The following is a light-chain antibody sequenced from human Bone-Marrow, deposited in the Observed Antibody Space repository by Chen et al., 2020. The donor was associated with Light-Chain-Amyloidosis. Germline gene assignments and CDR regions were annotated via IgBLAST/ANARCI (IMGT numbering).Light chain of an antibody. Sequence: EIVLTQSPGTLSLSPGEGANLSCRASQTISSNYLTWYQQKFGQAPRLLIYGSSSRATGIPDRFTGSGSGTDFTLTINRLEPEDCAMHYCQQYGTSPLTFGGGIKVEIK. CDR3: QQYGTSPLT. J-gene: IGKJ4*01. CDR1: QTISSNY. V-gene: IGKV3-20*01. CDR2: GSS.